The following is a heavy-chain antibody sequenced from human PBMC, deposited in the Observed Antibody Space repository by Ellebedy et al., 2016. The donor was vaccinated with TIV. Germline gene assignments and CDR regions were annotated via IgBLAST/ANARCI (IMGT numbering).Heavy chain of an antibody. D-gene: IGHD2-8*02. CDR3: AKWLRDTGFDY. V-gene: IGHV3-7*03. CDR2: IKQDGSQK. CDR1: GFIFSRYW. Sequence: GGSLRLSXEVSGFIFSRYWMSWVRQAPGKGLEWVAKIKQDGSQKYYVDSVKGRFTISRDNSKDTLYLRMNSLRAEDTAVYYCAKWLRDTGFDYWGQGTLVTVSS. J-gene: IGHJ4*02.